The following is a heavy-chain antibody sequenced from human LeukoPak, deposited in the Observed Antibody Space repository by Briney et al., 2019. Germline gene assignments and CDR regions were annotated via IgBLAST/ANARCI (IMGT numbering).Heavy chain of an antibody. V-gene: IGHV1-2*02. CDR1: GYTFTGYY. J-gene: IGHJ6*03. CDR2: INPNSGGT. CDR3: ARATGSVDYYYMDV. Sequence: ASVKVSCRTSGYTFTGYYMHWVRQAPGQGLEWMGWINPNSGGTNYAQKFQGRVTMTRDTSISTAYMELSRLRSDDTAVYYCARATGSVDYYYMDVWDKGTTVTVSS. D-gene: IGHD1-1*01.